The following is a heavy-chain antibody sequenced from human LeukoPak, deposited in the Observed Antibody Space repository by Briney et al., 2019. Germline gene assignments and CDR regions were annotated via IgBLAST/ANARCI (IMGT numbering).Heavy chain of an antibody. D-gene: IGHD1-26*01. V-gene: IGHV3-30-3*01. CDR1: GFTFSSYA. Sequence: GGSLRLSCAASGFTFSSYAMHWVRQAPGKGLEWVAVISYDGSNKYYADSVKGRFTISRGNSKNTLYLQMNSLRAEDTAVYYCARVVGVSGSYYGALDYWGQGTLVTVSS. CDR3: ARVVGVSGSYYGALDY. J-gene: IGHJ4*02. CDR2: ISYDGSNK.